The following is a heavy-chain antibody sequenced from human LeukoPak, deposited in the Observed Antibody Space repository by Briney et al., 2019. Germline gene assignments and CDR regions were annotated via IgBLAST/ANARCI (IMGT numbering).Heavy chain of an antibody. Sequence: ASVKVSCKASGYTFTSYYMHWVRQAPGQGLEWMGIINPSGGSTSYAQKFQSRVTMTRDTSTSTVYMELSSLRSEDTAVYYCARIGGGDAFDIWGQGTMVTVSS. V-gene: IGHV1-46*01. CDR1: GYTFTSYY. D-gene: IGHD3-16*01. J-gene: IGHJ3*02. CDR2: INPSGGST. CDR3: ARIGGGDAFDI.